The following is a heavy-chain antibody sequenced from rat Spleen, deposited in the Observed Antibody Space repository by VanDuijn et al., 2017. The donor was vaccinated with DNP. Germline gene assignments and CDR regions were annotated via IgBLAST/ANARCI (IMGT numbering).Heavy chain of an antibody. Sequence: EVELVESGGGLVQPGRSLKLSCAASGFNFNDYWMGWVRQAPGKGLEWIGQINKDSRTIKYSPSLKDKFTISRDNVQNTLYLQMSKVGSEDTAIYYCAKGPNYGGWSDYFDYWGQGVMVTVSS. D-gene: IGHD1-11*01. V-gene: IGHV4-2*01. CDR2: INKDSRTI. CDR3: AKGPNYGGWSDYFDY. J-gene: IGHJ2*01. CDR1: GFNFNDYW.